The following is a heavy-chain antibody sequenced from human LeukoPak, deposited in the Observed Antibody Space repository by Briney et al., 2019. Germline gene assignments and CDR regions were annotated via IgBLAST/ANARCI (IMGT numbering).Heavy chain of an antibody. CDR3: AADPSYSSGYRYYFDY. CDR2: IVVGSGNT. Sequence: SVKVSCKTSGFTFISSAGQWVRQARGQRLEWIGWIVVGSGNTNYAQKFQERVTITRDMSTSTAYMELSSLRSEDTAVYYCAADPSYSSGYRYYFDYWGQGTLVTVSS. D-gene: IGHD3-22*01. CDR1: GFTFISSA. J-gene: IGHJ4*02. V-gene: IGHV1-58*01.